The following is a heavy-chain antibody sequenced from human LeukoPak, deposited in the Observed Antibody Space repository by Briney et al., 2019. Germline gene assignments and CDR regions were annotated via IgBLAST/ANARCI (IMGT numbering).Heavy chain of an antibody. Sequence: PSETLSLTCTVSGGSISSYYWSWIRQPPGKGLERIGYIYYSGSTNYNPSLKSRVTISVDTSKNQFSLKLSSVTAADSAVYYCARDYRGPGNDAFDIWGQGTRVTVSS. CDR3: ARDYRGPGNDAFDI. D-gene: IGHD3-10*01. J-gene: IGHJ3*02. CDR2: IYYSGST. V-gene: IGHV4-59*01. CDR1: GGSISSYY.